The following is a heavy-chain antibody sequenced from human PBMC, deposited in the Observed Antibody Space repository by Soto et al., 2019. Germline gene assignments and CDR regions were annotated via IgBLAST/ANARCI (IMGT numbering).Heavy chain of an antibody. D-gene: IGHD3-10*01. CDR3: ARGSYYVSCSYYRNWFDP. J-gene: IGHJ5*02. CDR2: IIPIFGTA. Sequence: QVQLVQSGAEVKKPGSSVKVSCKASGGTFSSYAISGVRQAPGQGLEWMGGIIPIFGTANYAQKFQGRVTITAHETTSTGYMELSSLRSEDTAVYYCARGSYYVSCSYYRNWFDPWGQGTLVTVSS. V-gene: IGHV1-69*01. CDR1: GGTFSSYA.